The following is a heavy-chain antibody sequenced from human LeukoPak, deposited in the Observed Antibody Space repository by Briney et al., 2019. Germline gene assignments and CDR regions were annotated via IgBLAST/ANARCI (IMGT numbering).Heavy chain of an antibody. V-gene: IGHV4-34*01. CDR3: ASSSGWWVFDY. J-gene: IGHJ4*02. Sequence: SETLSLTCAVYGGSLSGYYWSWIRQPPGKGLEWIGEINHSGSTNYNPSLKSRVTISVDTSKNQFSLKLSSVTAADTAVYYCASSSGWWVFDYWGQGTLVTVSS. D-gene: IGHD6-19*01. CDR2: INHSGST. CDR1: GGSLSGYY.